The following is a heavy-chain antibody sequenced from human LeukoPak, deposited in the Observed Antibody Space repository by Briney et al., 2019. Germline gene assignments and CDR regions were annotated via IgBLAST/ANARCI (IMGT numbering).Heavy chain of an antibody. CDR1: GFTFSSYA. Sequence: GGSLRLSCAASGFTFSSYAMSWVRQAPGTGLDRVSAISGSGGSTYYADSVKGRFTISRDNSKNTLYLQMNSLRAEETAVYYCVRDGYNYRHFDYWGQGTLVTVSS. D-gene: IGHD5-24*01. CDR3: VRDGYNYRHFDY. J-gene: IGHJ4*02. V-gene: IGHV3-23*01. CDR2: ISGSGGST.